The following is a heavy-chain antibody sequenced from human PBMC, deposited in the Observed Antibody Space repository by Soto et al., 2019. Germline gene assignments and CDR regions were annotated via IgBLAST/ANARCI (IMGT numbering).Heavy chain of an antibody. D-gene: IGHD6-13*01. V-gene: IGHV3-9*01. CDR1: GFTFDDYA. CDR2: ISWNSGSI. Sequence: EVQLVESGGGLVQPGRSLRLSCAASGFTFDDYAMHWVRQAPGKGLEWVSGISWNSGSIGYAASVKGRFTISRDNAKNSLYLQMNSLRAEDTALYYCAKGLTYSSSWPQGWAFDIWGQGTMVTVSS. J-gene: IGHJ3*02. CDR3: AKGLTYSSSWPQGWAFDI.